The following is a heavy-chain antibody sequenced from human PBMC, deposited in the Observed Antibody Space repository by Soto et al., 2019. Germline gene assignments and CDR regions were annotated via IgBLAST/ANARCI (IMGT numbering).Heavy chain of an antibody. CDR1: GFTFDDYA. V-gene: IGHV3-9*01. Sequence: EVQLVESGGGLVQPGRSLRLSCAASGFTFDDYAMHWVRQAPGKGPEWVSGITWNSGGRGSAESVRGRFTISRNNAKSSLYLKMTSLRAEDTALYYCAKSKGDRDVPKATVSTFGGVVHIWGQGTMVTVSS. J-gene: IGHJ3*02. D-gene: IGHD3-16*01. CDR3: AKSKGDRDVPKATVSTFGGVVHI. CDR2: ITWNSGGR.